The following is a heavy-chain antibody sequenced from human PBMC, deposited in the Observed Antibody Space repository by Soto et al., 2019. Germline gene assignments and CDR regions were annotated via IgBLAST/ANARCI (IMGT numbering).Heavy chain of an antibody. CDR1: GDTFSTYS. CDR3: ARERSRYDRRGYYRPDY. J-gene: IGHJ4*02. Sequence: QVQLVQSGAEVKKPGSSVKVSCKVSGDTFSTYSISWVRQAPGQGLEWLGGIIPILGTPSYAQRFQDRVTITADKSTSTAYMEVSSLRSEDTAVYYCARERSRYDRRGYYRPDYWGQGTLVTVSS. V-gene: IGHV1-69*06. D-gene: IGHD3-22*01. CDR2: IIPILGTP.